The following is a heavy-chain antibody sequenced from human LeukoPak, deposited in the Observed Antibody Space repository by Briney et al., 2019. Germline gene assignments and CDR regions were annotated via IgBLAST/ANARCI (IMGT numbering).Heavy chain of an antibody. Sequence: GASVKVSCKASGGTFSSYAISWVRQAPGQGLEWMGGIIPIFGTANYAQKFQGRVTITADESTSTAYMELSSLRSEDTAVYYCARPFGWELLNAFDIWGQGTMVTVSS. J-gene: IGHJ3*02. CDR2: IIPIFGTA. V-gene: IGHV1-69*13. CDR1: GGTFSSYA. CDR3: ARPFGWELLNAFDI. D-gene: IGHD1-26*01.